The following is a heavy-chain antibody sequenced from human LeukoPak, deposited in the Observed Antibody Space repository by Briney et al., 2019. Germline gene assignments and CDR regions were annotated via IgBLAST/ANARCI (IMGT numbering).Heavy chain of an antibody. J-gene: IGHJ4*02. D-gene: IGHD4-17*01. CDR1: GGSISSSSYY. CDR2: IYYSGST. V-gene: IGHV4-39*07. Sequence: SETLSLTCTVSGGSISSSSYYWGWIRQPPGKGLEWIGSIYYSGSTYYNPSLKSRVTISVDTSKNQFSLKLSSVTAADTAVYYCARGDATTPDYWGQGTLVTVSS. CDR3: ARGDATTPDY.